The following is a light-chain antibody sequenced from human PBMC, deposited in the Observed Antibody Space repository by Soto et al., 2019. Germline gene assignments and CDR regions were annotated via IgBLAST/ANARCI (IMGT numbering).Light chain of an antibody. CDR3: QQYGSSPYT. CDR2: GTS. CDR1: QSISSSY. V-gene: IGKV3-20*01. Sequence: ETVLTQSPGTLSLSPGERATLSCRASQSISSSYLAWYQQKPDQAPRLLIYGTSNSATGIPDRFSGSGSGTDFTLTISRLEPEDFAVYFCQQYGSSPYTFGQGTKVEI. J-gene: IGKJ2*01.